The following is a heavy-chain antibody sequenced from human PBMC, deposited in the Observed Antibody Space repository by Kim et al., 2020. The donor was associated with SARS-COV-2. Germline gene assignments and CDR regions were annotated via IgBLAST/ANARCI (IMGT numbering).Heavy chain of an antibody. Sequence: GGSLRLSCAASGFTFSSYSMNWVRQAPGKGLEWVSSISSSSSYIYYADSVKGRFTISRDNAKNSLYLQMNSLRAEDTAVYYCASHPSDYYCSVFHDFYGMDVWGQGTTVTVPS. D-gene: IGHD3-10*01. J-gene: IGHJ6*02. CDR1: GFTFSSYS. CDR3: ASHPSDYYCSVFHDFYGMDV. V-gene: IGHV3-21*01. CDR2: ISSSSSYI.